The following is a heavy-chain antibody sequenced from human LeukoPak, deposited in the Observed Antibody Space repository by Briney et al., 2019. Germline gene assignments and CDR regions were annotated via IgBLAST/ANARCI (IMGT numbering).Heavy chain of an antibody. J-gene: IGHJ4*02. CDR2: IKNKHEHQAT. Sequence: GGSLRLSCAASGFTFSSYAMSWVRQAPGKGLEWVGLIKNKHEHQATDYAAPVRERFIITRDDSSSTLFLQMNSLKTEDTAVYYCVTDANRILGARGTGYWGQGILVTVSS. V-gene: IGHV3-15*01. CDR1: GFTFSSYA. CDR3: VTDANRILGARGTGY. D-gene: IGHD1-26*01.